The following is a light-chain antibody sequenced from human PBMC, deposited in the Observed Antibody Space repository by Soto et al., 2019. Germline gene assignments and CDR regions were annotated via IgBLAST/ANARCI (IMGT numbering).Light chain of an antibody. Sequence: DIQMTQSPSTLSASVGDRVTITCRASQSISSWLAWYQQKPGKAPKLLIYDASSLESGVPSRFSGSGSGTDFTFIISSLQPEDSATYYCQQYNSYSITCGQGTRLEIK. V-gene: IGKV1-5*01. CDR2: DAS. CDR3: QQYNSYSIT. CDR1: QSISSW. J-gene: IGKJ5*01.